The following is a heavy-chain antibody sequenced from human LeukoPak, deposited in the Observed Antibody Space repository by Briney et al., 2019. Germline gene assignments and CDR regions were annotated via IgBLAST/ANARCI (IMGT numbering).Heavy chain of an antibody. D-gene: IGHD3-22*01. CDR3: AKVQTGYYDSSGYPYFDY. J-gene: IGHJ4*02. V-gene: IGHV3-9*01. Sequence: GGSLRLSCAASGFTFDDYAMHWARHAPGKGLEWVSGISWNSGSIGYADSVKGRFTISRDNAKNSLYLQMNSLRAEDTALYYCAKVQTGYYDSSGYPYFDYWGQGTLVTVSS. CDR1: GFTFDDYA. CDR2: ISWNSGSI.